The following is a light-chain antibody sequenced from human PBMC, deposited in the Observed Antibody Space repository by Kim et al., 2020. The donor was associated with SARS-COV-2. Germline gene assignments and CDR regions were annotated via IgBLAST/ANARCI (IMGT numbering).Light chain of an antibody. Sequence: EIVMTQSPATLSVSPGERATLSCRASQSVSSNLAWYQQKPGQAPRLLIYGASTRATGIPARFSGSGSGTEFTLTISSLQSEDFAVNYWKQYNNWTRFTFGGGTKV. V-gene: IGKV3-15*01. CDR1: QSVSSN. J-gene: IGKJ4*01. CDR2: GAS. CDR3: KQYNNWTRFT.